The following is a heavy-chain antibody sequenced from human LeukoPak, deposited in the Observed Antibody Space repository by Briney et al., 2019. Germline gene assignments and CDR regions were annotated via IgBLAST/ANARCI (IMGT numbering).Heavy chain of an antibody. J-gene: IGHJ4*02. CDR2: IAPNSGDT. D-gene: IGHD6-19*01. CDR3: ARDIGSGWYWIGGNY. V-gene: IGHV1-2*02. CDR1: GYTFTDYY. Sequence: ASVKVSCKASGYTFTDYYMHWVRQAPGQGLEWMGWIAPNSGDTNYAQKVQGRVTMTRDTSISTAHMELSRLKSDDTAVYYCARDIGSGWYWIGGNYWGQGTLVTVSS.